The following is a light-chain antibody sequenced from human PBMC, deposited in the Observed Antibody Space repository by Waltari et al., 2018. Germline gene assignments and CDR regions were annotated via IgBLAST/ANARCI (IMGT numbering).Light chain of an antibody. CDR2: YAS. CDR3: QHYSASSFT. Sequence: DIQMTQSPSTLSASVGDRVTITCRVSENIDNWLAWYQQRPGEAPNLLIFYASTLVKGVPSRFSGSGSGTEFTLTISSLQPDDFATYYCQHYSASSFTFGGGTKLEIK. V-gene: IGKV1-5*01. CDR1: ENIDNW. J-gene: IGKJ4*01.